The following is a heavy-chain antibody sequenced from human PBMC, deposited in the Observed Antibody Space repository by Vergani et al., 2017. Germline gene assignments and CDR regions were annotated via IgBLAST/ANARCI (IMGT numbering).Heavy chain of an antibody. Sequence: QVQLQESGPGLVKPSETLSLTCAVSGFSIDNGYYWDWIRQPPGKGLEWIGSIYRTGRTHFNPSLKSRVTISVDTSNNHFSLRLNSLTAADPPVYYCARRSGIVYDIFSGTQYFFDFWGQGTRVTVSS. V-gene: IGHV4-38-2*01. D-gene: IGHD3-9*01. CDR3: ARRSGIVYDIFSGTQYFFDF. CDR2: IYRTGRT. CDR1: GFSIDNGYY. J-gene: IGHJ4*02.